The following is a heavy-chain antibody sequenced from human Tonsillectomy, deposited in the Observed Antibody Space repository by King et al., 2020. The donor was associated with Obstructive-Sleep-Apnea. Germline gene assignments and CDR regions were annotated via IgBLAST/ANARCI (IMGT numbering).Heavy chain of an antibody. V-gene: IGHV4-38-2*02. CDR2: IFHSGTT. Sequence: VQLQESGPGLVKPSETLSLNCTVSGYSISSGYYWCWVRQPPGQGLEWIGTIFHSGTTYYNPSLESRVPISGDTSKNQCSLTLTSVAAADTAVYYCARVGSQDYNFWSGYYYFDYWGQGTLVTVSS. J-gene: IGHJ4*02. D-gene: IGHD3-3*01. CDR1: GYSISSGYY. CDR3: ARVGSQDYNFWSGYYYFDY.